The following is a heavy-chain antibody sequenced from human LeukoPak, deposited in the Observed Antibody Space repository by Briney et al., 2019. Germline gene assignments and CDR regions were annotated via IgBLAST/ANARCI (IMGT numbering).Heavy chain of an antibody. CDR3: ARSITMIVVAPGGAFDI. J-gene: IGHJ3*02. Sequence: SETLSLTCTVSGGSISSYYWSWIRQPPGKGLEWIGYIYYSGSTNYNPSLESRVTISIDTSKSQFSLKLSSVTAADTAVYYCARSITMIVVAPGGAFDIWGKGTMVTVSS. V-gene: IGHV4-59*01. CDR2: IYYSGST. CDR1: GGSISSYY. D-gene: IGHD3-22*01.